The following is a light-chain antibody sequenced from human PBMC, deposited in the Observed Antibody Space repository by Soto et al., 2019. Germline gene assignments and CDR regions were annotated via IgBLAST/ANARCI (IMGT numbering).Light chain of an antibody. CDR3: QQFNGSPWT. V-gene: IGKV1-5*01. J-gene: IGKJ1*01. CDR1: QSISRS. CDR2: DAS. Sequence: DIQMTQSPSTLSASVGDRVTITCRASQSISRSLAWYQEKPGQAPKLLIHDASTLESGVPLRFSGRGSGTEFSLTISSLQPDDFATYYCQQFNGSPWTFGQVTKVEIK.